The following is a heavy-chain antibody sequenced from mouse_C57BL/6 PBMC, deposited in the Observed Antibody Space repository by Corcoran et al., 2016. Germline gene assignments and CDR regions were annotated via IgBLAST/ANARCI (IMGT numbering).Heavy chain of an antibody. J-gene: IGHJ4*01. CDR3: ARRGGSSPLDY. CDR1: GYAFSRYW. V-gene: IGHV1-80*01. Sequence: QVQLQQSGAELVKPGASVKISCKASGYAFSRYWMNWVKQRPGKGLEWIGQIYPGDGDTNYNGKFKGKATLTADKSSSTAYMQLSSLTSEDSSVYFCARRGGSSPLDYWGQGTSVIVSS. D-gene: IGHD1-1*01. CDR2: IYPGDGDT.